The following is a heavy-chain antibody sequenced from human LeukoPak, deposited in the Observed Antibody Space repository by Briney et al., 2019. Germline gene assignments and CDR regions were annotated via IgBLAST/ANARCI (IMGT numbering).Heavy chain of an antibody. V-gene: IGHV3-23*01. J-gene: IGHJ6*03. Sequence: GGSLRLSCAASGFTFSSYAMSWVRQAPGKGLEWVSAISGSGGSTYYADSVKGRFTISIDNSKNTLYLQMNSLRAVDTAVYYCAKDRGDCSSTSCPRSPYYYYYMDVWGKGTTVTVSS. D-gene: IGHD2-2*01. CDR2: ISGSGGST. CDR3: AKDRGDCSSTSCPRSPYYYYYMDV. CDR1: GFTFSSYA.